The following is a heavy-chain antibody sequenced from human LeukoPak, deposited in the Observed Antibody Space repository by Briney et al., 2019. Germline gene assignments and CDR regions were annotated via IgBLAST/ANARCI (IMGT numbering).Heavy chain of an antibody. Sequence: PSETLSLTCAVYGGSFSGYYWSWIRQPPGKGLEWIGEINHSGSTNYNPSLKSRVTISVDTSKNQFSLKLSSVTAADTAVYYRTSSGYYYLDAFDIWGQGTMVTVSS. CDR2: INHSGST. CDR1: GGSFSGYY. CDR3: TSSGYYYLDAFDI. D-gene: IGHD3-22*01. V-gene: IGHV4-34*01. J-gene: IGHJ3*02.